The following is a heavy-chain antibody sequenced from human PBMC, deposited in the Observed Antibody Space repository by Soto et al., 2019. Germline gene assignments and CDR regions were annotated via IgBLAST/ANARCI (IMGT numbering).Heavy chain of an antibody. D-gene: IGHD3-10*01. J-gene: IGHJ4*02. CDR3: ARLVYDTRLNYMYFDF. Sequence: SETLSLTCAVSGVSLTSGNWWTWVRQSPQRGLEYIGEIFHDGTTNYYPSFERRVAMSVDTSRNQFSLKLTSVTAADTAVYFCARLVYDTRLNYMYFDFWGPGTLVTVSS. CDR2: IFHDGTT. CDR1: GVSLTSGNW. V-gene: IGHV4-4*02.